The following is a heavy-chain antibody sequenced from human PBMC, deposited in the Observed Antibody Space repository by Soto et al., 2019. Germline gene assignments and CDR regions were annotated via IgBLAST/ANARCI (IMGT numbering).Heavy chain of an antibody. D-gene: IGHD3-10*01. CDR3: ARDGGSGELFYYYYGMAV. Sequence: GGSLRLSCAASGFTFSSYSMNWVRQAPGKGLEWVSSISSSSSYIYYADSVKGRFTISRDNAKNSLYLQMNSLRAEDTAVYYCARDGGSGELFYYYYGMAVWGQGTTVTVS. J-gene: IGHJ6*02. CDR1: GFTFSSYS. CDR2: ISSSSSYI. V-gene: IGHV3-21*01.